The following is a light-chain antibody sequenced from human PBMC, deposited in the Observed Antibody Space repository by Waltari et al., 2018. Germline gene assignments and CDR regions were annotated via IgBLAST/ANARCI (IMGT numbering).Light chain of an antibody. CDR3: QQRANWPPLT. Sequence: EIVLTQSPGTLSLSPGERATLSCRASQSVYTFLAWYQQKPGHPPRLLIYETSKRATGTPARFSGSGSGTDFTLTISSLEPEDSAVYYCQQRANWPPLTFGGGTKVEI. J-gene: IGKJ4*01. CDR1: QSVYTF. CDR2: ETS. V-gene: IGKV3-11*01.